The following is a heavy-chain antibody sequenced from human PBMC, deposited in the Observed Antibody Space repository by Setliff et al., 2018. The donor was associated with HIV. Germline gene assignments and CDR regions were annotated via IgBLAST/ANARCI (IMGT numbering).Heavy chain of an antibody. Sequence: ASVKVSCKASGYNFINNDINWVRQATGQGLEWMGWMNPNSGNSGYAQKFQDRVTMTRSTSFSTAYMELSNLTSEDTAIYYCARKHKVSLGRGIVVLWGFDPWGHGTLVTVSS. CDR2: MNPNSGNS. J-gene: IGHJ5*02. V-gene: IGHV1-8*02. CDR1: GYNFINND. D-gene: IGHD3-10*01. CDR3: ARKHKVSLGRGIVVLWGFDP.